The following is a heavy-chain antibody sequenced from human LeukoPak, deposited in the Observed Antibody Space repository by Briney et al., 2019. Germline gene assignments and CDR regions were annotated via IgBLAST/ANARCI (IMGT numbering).Heavy chain of an antibody. CDR3: ARAAGGGFFDF. Sequence: ASVKVSCKASGYSFNSYGISWVRQAPGQGLEWMGWISAYNSNTNYAQNLQGRVTMTTDTSTSTVYLELRSLRSDDTAVYYCARAAGGGFFDFWGQGTLVTVSS. CDR1: GYSFNSYG. D-gene: IGHD6-13*01. V-gene: IGHV1-18*01. CDR2: ISAYNSNT. J-gene: IGHJ4*02.